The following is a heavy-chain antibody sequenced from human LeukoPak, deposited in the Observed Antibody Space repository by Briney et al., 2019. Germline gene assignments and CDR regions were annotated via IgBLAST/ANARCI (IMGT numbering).Heavy chain of an antibody. D-gene: IGHD3-16*01. Sequence: SETLSLTCAVSGGSFSGYYWNWIRQPPGKGLEWVGEINHSGSTNYNPSLKSRVTISVDTSQKQFSLRLRSVTAADTAVYYCARETSQKGAHYMDVWGKGTTVTISS. CDR1: GGSFSGYY. J-gene: IGHJ6*03. CDR2: INHSGST. CDR3: ARETSQKGAHYMDV. V-gene: IGHV4-34*01.